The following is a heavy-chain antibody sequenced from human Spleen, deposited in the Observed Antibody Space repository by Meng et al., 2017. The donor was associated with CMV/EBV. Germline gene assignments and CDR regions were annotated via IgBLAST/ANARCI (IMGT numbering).Heavy chain of an antibody. CDR2: INPSGGSA. D-gene: IGHD3-3*01. V-gene: IGHV1-46*01. Sequence: ASVKVSCKTSGYTFTSYYMHWVRQAPGQGLEWMGIINPSGGSASYAQNFQGRVTMTRDTSTSTVNMELSSLTSEDTAVYYCARDAPHYDFWSGYSNNWFDPWGQGTLVTVSS. J-gene: IGHJ5*02. CDR1: GYTFTSYY. CDR3: ARDAPHYDFWSGYSNNWFDP.